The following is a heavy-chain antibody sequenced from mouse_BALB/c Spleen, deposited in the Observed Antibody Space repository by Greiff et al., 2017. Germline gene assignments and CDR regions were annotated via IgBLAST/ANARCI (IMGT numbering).Heavy chain of an antibody. Sequence: EVQVVESGAELVKPGASVKLSCTASGFNIKDTYMHWVKQRPEQGLEWIGRIDPANGNTKYDPKFQGKATITADTSSNTAYLQLSSLTSEDTAVYYCARQGIYYYGSSYDYYAMDYWGQGTSVTVSS. CDR1: GFNIKDTY. CDR3: ARQGIYYYGSSYDYYAMDY. D-gene: IGHD1-1*01. CDR2: IDPANGNT. J-gene: IGHJ4*01. V-gene: IGHV14-3*02.